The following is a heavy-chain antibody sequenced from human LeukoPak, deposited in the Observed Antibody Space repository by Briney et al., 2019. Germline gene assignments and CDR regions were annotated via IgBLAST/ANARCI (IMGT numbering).Heavy chain of an antibody. J-gene: IGHJ4*02. CDR2: LYSVGNT. CDR3: ARGVEPLAANTLAY. V-gene: IGHV3-53*01. Sequence: GGSLRLSCAVSGFTVITHDMTWVRQAPGKGLEWCSVLYSVGNTKYAAFLQGRFTLSRDNAKNTFYLEMNSLKPDDTAVYYCARGVEPLAANTLAYWGQGTLVTVSS. D-gene: IGHD2-15*01. CDR1: GFTVITHD.